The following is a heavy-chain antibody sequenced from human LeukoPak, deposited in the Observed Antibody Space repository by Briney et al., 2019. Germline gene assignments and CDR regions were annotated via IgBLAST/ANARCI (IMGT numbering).Heavy chain of an antibody. V-gene: IGHV1-69*06. Sequence: WASVKVSCKASGGTFSSYAISWVRQAPGQGLEWMGGIIPIFGTANYAQKFQGRVTITADKSTSTAYMELSSLRSEDTAVYYCARGGSGSYFSRYYYGMDVWGKGTTVTVSS. CDR2: IIPIFGTA. D-gene: IGHD3-10*01. CDR1: GGTFSSYA. J-gene: IGHJ6*04. CDR3: ARGGSGSYFSRYYYGMDV.